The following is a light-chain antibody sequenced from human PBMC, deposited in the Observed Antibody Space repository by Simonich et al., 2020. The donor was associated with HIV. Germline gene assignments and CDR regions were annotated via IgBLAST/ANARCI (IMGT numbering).Light chain of an antibody. J-gene: IGKJ2*02. Sequence: DIVMTQSPDSLAVSLGERATINCKSSPSVLYSSNTKNYLTWYQQKPGQPPKLLIYWASTRESGVPDRFSGSGSGTEFTLTINSLQPDDFATYYCQQYHSYSRTFGQGTKLEIK. CDR1: PSVLYSSNTKNY. CDR2: WAS. CDR3: QQYHSYSRT. V-gene: IGKV4-1*01.